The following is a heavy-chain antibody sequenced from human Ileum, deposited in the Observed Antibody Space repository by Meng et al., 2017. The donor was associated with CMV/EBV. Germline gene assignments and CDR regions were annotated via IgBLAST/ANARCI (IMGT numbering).Heavy chain of an antibody. J-gene: IGHJ4*02. CDR2: IIPSIGIT. Sequence: YAFSWVRQAPGQGLEWVGGIIPSIGITNYAQRFQGRLTITADRSTSTAFMELSGLRSEDTAVYYCATDRDCANGVCYTRRDLLLDYLGQGTVVTVSS. CDR1: YA. CDR3: ATDRDCANGVCYTRRDLLLDY. V-gene: IGHV1-69*10. D-gene: IGHD2-8*01.